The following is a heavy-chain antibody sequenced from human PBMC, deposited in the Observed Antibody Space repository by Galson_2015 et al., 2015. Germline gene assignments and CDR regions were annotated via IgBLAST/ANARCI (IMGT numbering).Heavy chain of an antibody. V-gene: IGHV3-30-3*01. CDR2: ISYAGSNK. D-gene: IGHD2-15*01. CDR3: ARPRVPGYCSGGSCYDFDY. Sequence: SLRLSCAASGFTFSSYAMHWVRQAPGKGLEWVAVISYAGSNKYYADSVKGRFTISRDNSKNTLYLQMNSLRAEDTAVYYCARPRVPGYCSGGSCYDFDYWGQRTLVTVSS. J-gene: IGHJ4*02. CDR1: GFTFSSYA.